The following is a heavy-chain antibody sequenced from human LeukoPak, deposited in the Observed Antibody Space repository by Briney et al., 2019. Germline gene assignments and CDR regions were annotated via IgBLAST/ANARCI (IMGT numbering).Heavy chain of an antibody. V-gene: IGHV4-59*01. CDR1: GDSISNYY. J-gene: IGHJ3*02. CDR2: FYYTGST. CDR3: ARASGVLRFLDWLGAFDI. D-gene: IGHD3-3*01. Sequence: SETLSLTCTVSGDSISNYYWSWIRQPPGKGLEWIGYFYYTGSTNYNPSLRSRVTISVDTSKNQFSLKLSSVTAADTAVYYCARASGVLRFLDWLGAFDIRGQGTMVTVSS.